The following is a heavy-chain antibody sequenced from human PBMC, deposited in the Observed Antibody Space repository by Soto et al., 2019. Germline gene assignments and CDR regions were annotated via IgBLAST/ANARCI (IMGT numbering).Heavy chain of an antibody. D-gene: IGHD3-3*01. J-gene: IGHJ5*02. CDR1: GYTFTSYG. Sequence: QVQLVQSGAEVKKPGASVKVSCKASGYTFTSYGISWVRQAPGQGLEWMGWISAYNGNTNYAQKLQGRVTMTTDTYTSTAYMELRSLRSDDTAVYYCARAVLRFLEWLPSAWFDPWGQGTLVTVSS. CDR3: ARAVLRFLEWLPSAWFDP. V-gene: IGHV1-18*01. CDR2: ISAYNGNT.